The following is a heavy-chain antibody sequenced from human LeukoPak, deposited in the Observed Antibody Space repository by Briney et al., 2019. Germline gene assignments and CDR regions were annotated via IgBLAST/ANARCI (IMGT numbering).Heavy chain of an antibody. CDR3: AKDRHKESSGSTLNWFDP. D-gene: IGHD3-22*01. V-gene: IGHV3-30-3*01. CDR2: ISYDGSNK. CDR1: GFTFSSYA. Sequence: GGSLRLSCAASGFTFSSYAMHWVRQAPGKGLEWVAVISYDGSNKYYADSVKGRFTISRDNSKNTLSLQMNSLRADDTAVYYCAKDRHKESSGSTLNWFDPWGQGTLVTVSS. J-gene: IGHJ5*02.